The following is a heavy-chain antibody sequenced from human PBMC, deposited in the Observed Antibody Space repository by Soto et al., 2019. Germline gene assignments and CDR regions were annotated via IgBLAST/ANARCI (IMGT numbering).Heavy chain of an antibody. D-gene: IGHD1-1*01. V-gene: IGHV4-31*03. J-gene: IGHJ4*02. CDR1: GGSISSGAYY. Sequence: QVQLQESGPGLVKPSQTLSLTCTVSGGSISSGAYYWSWIRQYPGKGLEWIGYIYYSGSTYYNPSLKSRVTISVDTSKNPFSLKLSSVTAADTAVYYCARWPQLEPRFDYWGQGTLVTVSS. CDR2: IYYSGST. CDR3: ARWPQLEPRFDY.